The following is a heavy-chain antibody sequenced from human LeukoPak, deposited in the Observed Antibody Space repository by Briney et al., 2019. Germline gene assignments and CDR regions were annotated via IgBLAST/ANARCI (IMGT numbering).Heavy chain of an antibody. Sequence: AGGSLRLSCVASGFSIGPFWMTWVRQASGKGLEWVANIRGDASRLYYVDSVKGRFTISRDNAKNSLYLQMSNLRAEDTSVYYCARDRNYCSSDRCYDVFDIWGQGTMVTVSS. CDR2: IRGDASRL. CDR1: GFSIGPFW. V-gene: IGHV3-7*01. J-gene: IGHJ3*02. D-gene: IGHD6-19*01. CDR3: ARDRNYCSSDRCYDVFDI.